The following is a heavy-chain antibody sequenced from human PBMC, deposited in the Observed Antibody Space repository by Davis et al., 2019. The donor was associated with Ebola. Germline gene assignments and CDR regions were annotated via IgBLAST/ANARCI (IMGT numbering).Heavy chain of an antibody. CDR1: GFTFESYW. D-gene: IGHD5-18*01. CDR2: IKDDGSEK. Sequence: PGGSLRLSCVVSGFTFESYWMTWVRQAPGKGLEWVANIKDDGSEKYYVDSVKGRFTISRDNAKNSLYLQMNSLRAEDTAVYYCAREPRVDTAMGLDYYGMDVWGQGTTVTVSS. CDR3: AREPRVDTAMGLDYYGMDV. V-gene: IGHV3-7*01. J-gene: IGHJ6*02.